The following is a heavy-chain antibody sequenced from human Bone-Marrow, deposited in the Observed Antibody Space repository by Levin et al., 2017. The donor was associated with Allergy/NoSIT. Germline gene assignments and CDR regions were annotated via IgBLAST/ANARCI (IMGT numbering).Heavy chain of an antibody. CDR3: ARESGYDCFDY. J-gene: IGHJ4*02. CDR2: ISSSGSTI. Sequence: LSLTCAASGFTFSSYEMNWVRQAPGKGLEWVSYISSSGSTIYYADSVKGRFTISRDNAKNSLYLQMNSLRAEDTAVYYCARESGYDCFDYWGQGTLVTVSS. V-gene: IGHV3-48*03. CDR1: GFTFSSYE. D-gene: IGHD5-12*01.